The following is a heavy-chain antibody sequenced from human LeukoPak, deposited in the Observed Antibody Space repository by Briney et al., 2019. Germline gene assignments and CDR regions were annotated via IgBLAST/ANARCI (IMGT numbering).Heavy chain of an antibody. Sequence: GGSLRLSCTTSGFTFGKYIMTWVRQAPGNGLEWVSSIGGGDDITFYADSVKGRFRISRDDSKNTVFLQISSLRAEDTAVYYCARDRSGTEHFDYWGQGTLVTVSS. CDR3: ARDRSGTEHFDY. CDR2: IGGGDDIT. J-gene: IGHJ4*02. D-gene: IGHD6-13*01. CDR1: GFTFGKYI. V-gene: IGHV3-23*01.